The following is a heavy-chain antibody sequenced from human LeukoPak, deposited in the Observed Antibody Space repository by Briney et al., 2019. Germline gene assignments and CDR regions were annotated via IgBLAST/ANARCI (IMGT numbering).Heavy chain of an antibody. CDR1: GFTFSSYG. D-gene: IGHD2-2*01. J-gene: IGHJ4*02. Sequence: PGGSLRLSCAASGFTFSSYGMRWVRQAPGKGLEWVSAISGSGGSTYYADSVKGRFTISRDNSKKTLYLQMHSLRAEDTAVYYCAKESLRVVPSATLDYGGQGTLVTVSS. CDR3: AKESLRVVPSATLDY. V-gene: IGHV3-23*01. CDR2: ISGSGGST.